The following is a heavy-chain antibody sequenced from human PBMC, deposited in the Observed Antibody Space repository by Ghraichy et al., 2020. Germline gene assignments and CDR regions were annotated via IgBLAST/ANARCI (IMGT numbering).Heavy chain of an antibody. CDR2: ISSSSSTI. V-gene: IGHV3-48*01. J-gene: IGHJ4*02. D-gene: IGHD5-18*01. Sequence: WGSLRLSCAASGFIFSSYSMNWVRQAPGKGLEWVSYISSSSSTIYYADSVKGRFTISRDNAKNSLYLQMNSLRAEDTAVYYCARVTVDTAGYWGQGTLVTVSS. CDR3: ARVTVDTAGY. CDR1: GFIFSSYS.